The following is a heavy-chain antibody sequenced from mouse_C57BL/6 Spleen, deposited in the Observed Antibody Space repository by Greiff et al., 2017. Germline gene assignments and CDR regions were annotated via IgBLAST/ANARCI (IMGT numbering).Heavy chain of an antibody. Sequence: VQLQQSGPELVKPGASVKISCKASGYSFTDYNTNWVKQSNGKSLEWIGVINPNYGTTSYNQKFKGKATLTVDQSSSTAYMQLNSLTSEDSAVYYCARENYSNYERYFDVWGTGTTVTVSS. CDR1: GYSFTDYN. V-gene: IGHV1-39*01. CDR2: INPNYGTT. CDR3: ARENYSNYERYFDV. J-gene: IGHJ1*03. D-gene: IGHD2-5*01.